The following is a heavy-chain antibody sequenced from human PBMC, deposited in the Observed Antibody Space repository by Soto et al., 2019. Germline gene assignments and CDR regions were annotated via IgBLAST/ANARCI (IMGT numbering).Heavy chain of an antibody. Sequence: GGSLRLSCTASGFTFSGYAMSWVRQAPGKGLEWVSGISGSGDSTYYADSVKGRFTISRDNSKNTLYLQMNSLRAEDTAVYYCAKGVPGIAVAGTGYFQHWGQGTLVTVSS. J-gene: IGHJ1*01. D-gene: IGHD6-19*01. CDR2: ISGSGDST. CDR3: AKGVPGIAVAGTGYFQH. CDR1: GFTFSGYA. V-gene: IGHV3-23*01.